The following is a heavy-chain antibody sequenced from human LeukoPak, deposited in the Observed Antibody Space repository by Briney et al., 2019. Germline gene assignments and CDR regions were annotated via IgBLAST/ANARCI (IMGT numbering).Heavy chain of an antibody. D-gene: IGHD3-10*01. CDR3: ARRGFITMVRGVIITSHFFDY. CDR2: INPNSGGT. J-gene: IGHJ4*02. CDR1: GYTFTSYG. V-gene: IGHV1-2*02. Sequence: ASVKVSCKASGYTFTSYGISWVRQAPGQGLEWMGWINPNSGGTNYAQKFQGRVTMTRDTSISTAYMELSRLRSDDTAVYYCARRGFITMVRGVIITSHFFDYWGQGTLVTVSS.